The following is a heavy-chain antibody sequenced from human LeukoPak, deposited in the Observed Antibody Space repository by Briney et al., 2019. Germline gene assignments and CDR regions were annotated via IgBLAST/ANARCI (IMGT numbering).Heavy chain of an antibody. Sequence: PSETLSLTCTVSGGSISSSSYYWGWIRQPPGGGLEWIGSIYYSGSTYYNPSLKSRVTISVDTSKNQFSLKVSSVTAADTAVYYCARRELLSTPDAFDIWGQGTMVTVSS. CDR1: GGSISSSSYY. CDR3: ARRELLSTPDAFDI. V-gene: IGHV4-39*01. CDR2: IYYSGST. J-gene: IGHJ3*02. D-gene: IGHD3-10*01.